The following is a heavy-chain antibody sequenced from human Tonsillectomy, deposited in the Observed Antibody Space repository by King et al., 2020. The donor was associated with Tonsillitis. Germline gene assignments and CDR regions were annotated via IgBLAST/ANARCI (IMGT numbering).Heavy chain of an antibody. CDR2: INPNSGGT. J-gene: IGHJ4*02. CDR3: ARPHYGGGPTGSDY. V-gene: IGHV1-2*02. Sequence: QLVRSGAEVKKPGASVKVSCKASGYTFTGYYMHWVRQAPGQGLEWMGWINPNSGGTNYAQKFQGRVTMTRDTFISTAYMELSRLRSDDTAVYYCARPHYGGGPTGSDYWGQGTLVTVSS. CDR1: GYTFTGYY. D-gene: IGHD4-23*01.